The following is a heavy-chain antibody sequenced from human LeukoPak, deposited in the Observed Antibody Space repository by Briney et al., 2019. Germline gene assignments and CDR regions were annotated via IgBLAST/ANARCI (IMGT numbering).Heavy chain of an antibody. CDR1: GYSISSGYY. D-gene: IGHD6-13*01. CDR2: IYYSGST. Sequence: SETLSLTCTVSGYSISSGYYWGWIRQPPGKGLEWIGSIYYSGSTYYNPSLKSRVTISVDTSKNQFSLKLSSVTAADTAVYYCARHSSSWAHDAFDIWGQGTMVTVSS. J-gene: IGHJ3*02. V-gene: IGHV4-38-2*02. CDR3: ARHSSSWAHDAFDI.